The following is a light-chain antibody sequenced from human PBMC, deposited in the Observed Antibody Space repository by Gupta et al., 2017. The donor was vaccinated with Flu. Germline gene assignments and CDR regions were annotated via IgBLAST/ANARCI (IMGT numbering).Light chain of an antibody. Sequence: QSALTQPASVSGSPGKSTTISCTGTTKDIGLHNYVSWYQQYPGKAPKLIIYEVSNRPSGISDRFSASKSGTTASLTISGLQVEDEADYYCSSYTTISTWVFGGGTKLTVL. V-gene: IGLV2-14*01. J-gene: IGLJ2*01. CDR1: TKDIGLHNY. CDR2: EVS. CDR3: SSYTTISTWV.